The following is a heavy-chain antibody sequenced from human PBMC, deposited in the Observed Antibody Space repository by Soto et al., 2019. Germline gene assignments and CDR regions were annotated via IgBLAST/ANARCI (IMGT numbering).Heavy chain of an antibody. V-gene: IGHV1-18*01. CDR1: GYPYLSYG. D-gene: IGHD2-2*01. CDR3: ARYVEPAAIHLPVDD. Sequence: QVQLVQSGAELRKPGTSVKVSCKASGYPYLSYGFSWRRKAPGQGLEWLGWISAYNGDTKYEQKFQGRITMTTDTSARIADMGLWILKSDDTAVYYCARYVEPAAIHLPVDDWGKGTLGTGSS. CDR2: ISAYNGDT. J-gene: IGHJ4*02.